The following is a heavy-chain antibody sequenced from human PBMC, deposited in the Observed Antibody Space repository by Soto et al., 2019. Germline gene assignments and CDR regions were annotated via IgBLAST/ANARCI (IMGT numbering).Heavy chain of an antibody. CDR1: VYSVSSNSAG. D-gene: IGHD3-10*01. Sequence: PSQTLSLTCVISVYSVSSNSAGWNWIIQSPSRGLEWLGRTYYKSKWNNDYALSVKSRITINPDTSKNQFSLHLYSVTPEDTAVYYCTGITWFRGMEVWGQGTPVIVSS. CDR3: TGITWFRGMEV. V-gene: IGHV6-1*01. J-gene: IGHJ6*01. CDR2: TYYKSKWNN.